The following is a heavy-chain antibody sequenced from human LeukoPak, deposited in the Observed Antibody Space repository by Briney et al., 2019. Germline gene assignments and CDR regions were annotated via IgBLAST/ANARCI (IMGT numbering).Heavy chain of an antibody. CDR3: AKDIGSGWYAPLDY. CDR2: ISWNSGSI. J-gene: IGHJ4*02. V-gene: IGHV3-9*01. CDR1: GFTFDDYA. Sequence: GGSLRLSCAASGFTFDDYAMHWVRHAPGKGLEWVSGISWNSGSIGYADSVKGRFTISRDNAKNSLYLQMNSLRAEDTALYYCAKDIGSGWYAPLDYWGQGTLVTVSS. D-gene: IGHD6-19*01.